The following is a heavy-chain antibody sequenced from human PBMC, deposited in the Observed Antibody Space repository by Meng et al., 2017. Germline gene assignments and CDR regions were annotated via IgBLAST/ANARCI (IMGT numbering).Heavy chain of an antibody. V-gene: IGHV7-4-1*02. J-gene: IGHJ4*02. CDR1: GYTFTSYA. D-gene: IGHD1-26*01. CDR2: INTNTGNP. CDR3: AREGRVDFDY. Sequence: QVQVVTAGAGVKKPGVSVKVSCKASGYTFTSYAMNWVRQAPGQGLEWMGWINTNTGNPTYAQGFTGRFVFSLDTSVSTAYLQISSLKAEDTAVYYCAREGRVDFDYWGQGTLVTVSS.